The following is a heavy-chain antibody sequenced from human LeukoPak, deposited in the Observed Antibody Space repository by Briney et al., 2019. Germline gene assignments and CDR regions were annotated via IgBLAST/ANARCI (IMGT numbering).Heavy chain of an antibody. CDR3: AREVYDFWSGYYFDY. V-gene: IGHV1-18*01. CDR1: GYTFTSYG. D-gene: IGHD3-3*01. Sequence: ASVKVSCKASGYTFTSYGISWVRQAPGQGLEWMGWISAYNGNTNYAQKLQGRVTMTTDTSTSTAHMELRSLRSDDTAVYYCAREVYDFWSGYYFDYWGQGTLVTVSS. J-gene: IGHJ4*02. CDR2: ISAYNGNT.